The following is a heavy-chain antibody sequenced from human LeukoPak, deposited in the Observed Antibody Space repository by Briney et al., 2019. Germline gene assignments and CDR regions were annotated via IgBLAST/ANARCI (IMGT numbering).Heavy chain of an antibody. CDR3: ARARGGSVATRYLDS. CDR2: FYYSGGN. CDR1: GASFSSYY. J-gene: IGHJ4*02. Sequence: SETLSLTCTVSGASFSSYYWNWVRQAPGKGLEWIGYFYYSGGNLHHTSLKGRVTMSGDTSKSQVYLNLTSVTAADTAMYYCARARGGSVATRYLDSWGRGTLVSVSP. D-gene: IGHD4-23*01. V-gene: IGHV4-59*01.